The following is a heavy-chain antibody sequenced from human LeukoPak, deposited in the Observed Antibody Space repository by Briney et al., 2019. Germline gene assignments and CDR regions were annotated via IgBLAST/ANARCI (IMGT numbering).Heavy chain of an antibody. V-gene: IGHV1-2*04. CDR2: INPNSGGT. D-gene: IGHD6-6*01. CDR3: ARLRMVEQLVLLFDY. CDR1: GYPFTGYF. Sequence: ASVKVSCKASGYPFTGYFIHWVRQAPGLGLEWMGWINPNSGGTNYAQKFQGWVTMTRDTSISTAYLQWSSLKASDTAMYYCARLRMVEQLVLLFDYWGQGTLVTVSS. J-gene: IGHJ4*02.